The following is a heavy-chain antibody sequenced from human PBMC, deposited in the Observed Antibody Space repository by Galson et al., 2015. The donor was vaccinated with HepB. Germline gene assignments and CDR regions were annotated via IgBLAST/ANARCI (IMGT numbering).Heavy chain of an antibody. Sequence: SLRLSCAASGFTFSHSWMHWVRQSPGKGLVWVSRINPDGSSTSYADSVKGRFTISRDNARNTLHLQLNSPTDKDTALYFCVSTNWGAPYYWGQGTLVTVSS. CDR1: GFTFSHSW. V-gene: IGHV3-74*01. CDR3: VSTNWGAPYY. J-gene: IGHJ4*02. D-gene: IGHD7-27*01. CDR2: INPDGSST.